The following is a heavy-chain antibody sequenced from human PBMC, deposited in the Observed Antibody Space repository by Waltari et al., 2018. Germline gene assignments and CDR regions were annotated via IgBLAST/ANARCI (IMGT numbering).Heavy chain of an antibody. CDR2: RNPKRGNT. CDR1: GYAFSTYD. Sequence: QVQLVQSGAEVKEPGASVKVSCKASGYAFSTYDINWVRQAAGQGLEWLGWRNPKRGNTGYEPKFQGRVTMTRDTSISTAYMELSSLRSDDTAVYYCARGSRLASGTFFPTATDNWAQGTPVTVSS. V-gene: IGHV1-8*01. D-gene: IGHD3-10*01. CDR3: ARGSRLASGTFFPTATDN. J-gene: IGHJ4*02.